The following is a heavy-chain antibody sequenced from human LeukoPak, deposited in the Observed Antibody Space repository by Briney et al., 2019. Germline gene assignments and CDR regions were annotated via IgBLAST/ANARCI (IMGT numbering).Heavy chain of an antibody. CDR3: ARSYFDSSGYYYAGY. J-gene: IGHJ4*02. V-gene: IGHV5-51*01. CDR2: IYPGDSDT. Sequence: GESLKISCKGSGYSFTSYWIGWVRQMPGKGLEWMGIIYPGDSDTRYSPSFQGQVIISADKSISTAYLQWSSLKASDTAMYYCARSYFDSSGYYYAGYWGQGTLVTVSS. CDR1: GYSFTSYW. D-gene: IGHD3-22*01.